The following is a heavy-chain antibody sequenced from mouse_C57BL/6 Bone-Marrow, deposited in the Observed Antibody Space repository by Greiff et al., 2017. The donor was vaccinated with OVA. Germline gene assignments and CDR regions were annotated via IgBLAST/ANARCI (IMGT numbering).Heavy chain of an antibody. V-gene: IGHV5-4*03. J-gene: IGHJ2*01. Sequence: EVKLVESGGGLVKPGGSLKLSCAASGFTFSSYAMSWVRQTPEKRLEWVATISDGGSYTYYTDNVKGRFTITRDNAKNNLYLQMSHLKSEVTAMYYWARVLGGITVEEGLYYFDYWGQGTTLTVSS. CDR2: ISDGGSYT. CDR3: ARVLGGITVEEGLYYFDY. CDR1: GFTFSSYA. D-gene: IGHD1-1*01.